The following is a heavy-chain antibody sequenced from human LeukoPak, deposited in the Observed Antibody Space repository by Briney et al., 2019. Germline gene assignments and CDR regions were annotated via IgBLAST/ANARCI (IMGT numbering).Heavy chain of an antibody. Sequence: QSGGSLRLSCAASGFSFSSYSMNWVRQAPGKGLEWVSGISGSGGYTYYADSVKGHFTISRDNSKNTLYLQMNSLRAEDTAVYYCAKVRFGSGTEPDDWGQGTLVTVSS. CDR2: ISGSGGYT. CDR3: AKVRFGSGTEPDD. CDR1: GFSFSSYS. D-gene: IGHD3-3*01. V-gene: IGHV3-23*01. J-gene: IGHJ4*02.